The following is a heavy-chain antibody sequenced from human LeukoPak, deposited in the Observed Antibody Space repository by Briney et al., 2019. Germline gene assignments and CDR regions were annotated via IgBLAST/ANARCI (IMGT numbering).Heavy chain of an antibody. CDR2: TYYRSKSFN. Sequence: SQTLSLTCAISGDGVSSGSATWNWIRQSPSRGLEWLGRTYYRSKSFNDYAVSVKSRISVDPDTSMYQFSLQLNAVTPEDRTVYCCARDWETSWYHLDYWSQGTLVTVSS. V-gene: IGHV6-1*01. CDR3: ARDWETSWYHLDY. CDR1: GDGVSSGSAT. J-gene: IGHJ4*02. D-gene: IGHD6-13*01.